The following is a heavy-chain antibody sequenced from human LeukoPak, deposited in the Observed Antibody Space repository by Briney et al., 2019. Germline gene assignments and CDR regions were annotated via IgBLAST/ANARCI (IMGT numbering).Heavy chain of an antibody. Sequence: PGGSLRLSCAASGFTFSSYSMNWVRQAPGKGLEWVSSISSSSSYIYYADSVKGRFTISRDNAKNSLYLQMNSLRAEDTAVYYCARGQDYGGSPDYWGQGTLVTVSS. CDR3: ARGQDYGGSPDY. J-gene: IGHJ4*02. CDR2: ISSSSSYI. D-gene: IGHD4-23*01. CDR1: GFTFSSYS. V-gene: IGHV3-21*01.